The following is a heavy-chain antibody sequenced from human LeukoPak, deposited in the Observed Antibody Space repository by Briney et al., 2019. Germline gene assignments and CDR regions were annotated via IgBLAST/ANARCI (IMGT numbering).Heavy chain of an antibody. CDR1: GFTFSSYA. Sequence: SGGSLRLSCAASGFTFSSYAMSWVRQAPGKGLEWVSAISGSGGSTYYADSVKGRFTISRDNSKNTLYLQMNSLRAEDTAVYYCAKDIRSSTVTSSFDYWGQGTLVTVSS. CDR2: ISGSGGST. V-gene: IGHV3-23*01. J-gene: IGHJ4*02. D-gene: IGHD4-4*01. CDR3: AKDIRSSTVTSSFDY.